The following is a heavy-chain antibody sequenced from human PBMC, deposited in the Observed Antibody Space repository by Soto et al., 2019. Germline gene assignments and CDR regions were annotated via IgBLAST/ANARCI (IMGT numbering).Heavy chain of an antibody. Sequence: QVQLVESGGRVVQPGGSLRLSCAASGFVFSRYAIHWVRQAPGKGLEWVAVISKDGSVNYYADSVRGRFSISRDKSKNTVSLLMNSLRAEDTAIYYCAKTITTSGVSSRGRGALLDSWGQGTLVTVSS. CDR2: ISKDGSVN. D-gene: IGHD3-3*01. CDR3: AKTITTSGVSSRGRGALLDS. CDR1: GFVFSRYA. J-gene: IGHJ4*02. V-gene: IGHV3-30-3*02.